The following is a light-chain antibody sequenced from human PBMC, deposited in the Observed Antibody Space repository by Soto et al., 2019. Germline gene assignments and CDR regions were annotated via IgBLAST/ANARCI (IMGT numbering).Light chain of an antibody. CDR2: DVS. CDR1: SSDVESYNL. V-gene: IGLV2-11*01. CDR3: CSYAGSYTFYV. J-gene: IGLJ1*01. Sequence: QCALTQPAYVSGAPGQSITIPCTGTSSDVESYNLVSWYQQHPGKAPKVMIYDVSKRPSGVPDRFSGSKSGNTASLTLSGLQAEDEADYYCCSYAGSYTFYVFGTGTKVTV.